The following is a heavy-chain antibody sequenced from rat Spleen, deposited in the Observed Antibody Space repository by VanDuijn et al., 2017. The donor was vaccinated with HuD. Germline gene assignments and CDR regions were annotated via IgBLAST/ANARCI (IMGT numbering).Heavy chain of an antibody. Sequence: EVQLVESDGGLVQPGRSLKLSCAASGFTFSDYYMAWVRQAPTKGLEWVASITNTGGSTSYPDSVKGRFTISRDNAKTTLYLQMDSLRSEDTASYYCARHNSGYGYFDYWGQGVMVTVAS. V-gene: IGHV5-25*01. J-gene: IGHJ2*01. CDR1: GFTFSDYY. CDR3: ARHNSGYGYFDY. CDR2: ITNTGGST. D-gene: IGHD4-3*01.